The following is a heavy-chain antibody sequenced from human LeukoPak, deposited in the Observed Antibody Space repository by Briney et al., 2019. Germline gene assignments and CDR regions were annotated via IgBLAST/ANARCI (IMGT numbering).Heavy chain of an antibody. J-gene: IGHJ2*01. Sequence: SQTLSLTCAISGDSVSTNSATWNWIRQSPSRGLEWLGRTYYRSKWYNDYAVSVKSRITINPDTSKNQFSLQLDSVTPEDTAVYYCAREEAAAAPDWYFDLWGRGTLVTVSS. V-gene: IGHV6-1*01. D-gene: IGHD6-13*01. CDR2: TYYRSKWYN. CDR3: AREEAAAAPDWYFDL. CDR1: GDSVSTNSAT.